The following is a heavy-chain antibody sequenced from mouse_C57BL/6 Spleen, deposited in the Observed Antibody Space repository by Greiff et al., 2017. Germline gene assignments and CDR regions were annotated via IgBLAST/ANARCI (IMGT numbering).Heavy chain of an antibody. D-gene: IGHD2-4*01. V-gene: IGHV1-80*01. J-gene: IGHJ3*01. CDR1: GYAFRSSW. CDR3: ARSDDYDGAY. Sequence: QVHVKQSGAGLVKPGASVKISCKASGYAFRSSWLNWVKQRPGKGFVWIGQIYPGDGDTNYNGKFKGTATLTANKYSSSTYKRLSILTSEDSAVYFCARSDDYDGAYWGQGTLVTVSA. CDR2: IYPGDGDT.